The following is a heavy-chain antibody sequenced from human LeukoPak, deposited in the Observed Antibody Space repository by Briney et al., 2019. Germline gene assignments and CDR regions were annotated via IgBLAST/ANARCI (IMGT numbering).Heavy chain of an antibody. D-gene: IGHD3-9*01. CDR2: ISTNGGTT. CDR3: ARGSDYDILTAYVQ. Sequence: GGSLRLSCAASGFNFNNYAMHWVRQAPGKGLEFVSAISTNGGTTYYAESVKGSFTISRDNTKNTLFLQMDSLRPEDMAVYYCARGSDYDILTAYVQWGQGALVTVSS. V-gene: IGHV3-64*02. J-gene: IGHJ4*02. CDR1: GFNFNNYA.